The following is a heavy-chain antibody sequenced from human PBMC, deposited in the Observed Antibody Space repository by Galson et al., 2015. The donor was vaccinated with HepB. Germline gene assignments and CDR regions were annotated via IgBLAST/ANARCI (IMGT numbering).Heavy chain of an antibody. CDR2: IIPILGIA. CDR3: ARVGSSDGYNVAFDY. V-gene: IGHV1-69*02. CDR1: GGTFSSYT. Sequence: SVKVSCKASGGTFSSYTISWVRQAPGQGLEWMGRIIPILGIANYAQKFQGRVTITADKSTSTAYMELSSLRSEDTAVYYCARVGSSDGYNVAFDYWGQGTLVTVSS. D-gene: IGHD5-24*01. J-gene: IGHJ4*02.